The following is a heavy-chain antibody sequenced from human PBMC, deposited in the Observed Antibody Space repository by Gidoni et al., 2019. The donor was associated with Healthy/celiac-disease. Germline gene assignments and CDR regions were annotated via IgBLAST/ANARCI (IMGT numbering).Heavy chain of an antibody. Sequence: QVQLQQWGAGLLKPSETLSLTCAVYGGSLSGYYWSWIRQPPGKGLEWIGEINHSGSTNFNPSLKSRVTISVDTSKSQFSLKLSSVTAADTAVYYCARTRGARCSGGSCYPVGVGYMDVWGKGTTVTVSS. CDR3: ARTRGARCSGGSCYPVGVGYMDV. CDR1: GGSLSGYY. J-gene: IGHJ6*03. V-gene: IGHV4-34*01. D-gene: IGHD2-15*01. CDR2: INHSGST.